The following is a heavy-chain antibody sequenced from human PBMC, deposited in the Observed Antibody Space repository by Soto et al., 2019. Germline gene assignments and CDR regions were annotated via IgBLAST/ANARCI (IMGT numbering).Heavy chain of an antibody. D-gene: IGHD5-18*01. V-gene: IGHV1-69*01. J-gene: IGHJ6*02. CDR1: GGTFSSYA. Sequence: QVQLVQSGAEVKKPGSSVKVSCKASGGTFSSYAISWVRQAPGQGLEWMGGIIPIFGTANYAQKIQGRVTITADESTSTAYMELSSLRSEDTAVYYCARRIQPFGGWYSGMDVWGQGTTVTVSS. CDR2: IIPIFGTA. CDR3: ARRIQPFGGWYSGMDV.